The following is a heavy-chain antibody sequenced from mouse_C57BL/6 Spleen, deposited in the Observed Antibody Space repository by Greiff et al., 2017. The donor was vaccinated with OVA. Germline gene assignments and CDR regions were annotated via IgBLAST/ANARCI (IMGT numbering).Heavy chain of an antibody. V-gene: IGHV1-54*01. CDR1: GYAFTNYL. CDR2: INPGSGGT. D-gene: IGHD4-1*01. Sequence: QVQLQQSGAELVRPGTSVKVSCKASGYAFTNYLIEWVKQRPGQGLEWIGVINPGSGGTNYNEKFKGKATLTADKSSSTAYMQLSSLTSEDSAVLFCARRRTGTGGYFDYWGQGTTLTVSS. J-gene: IGHJ2*01. CDR3: ARRRTGTGGYFDY.